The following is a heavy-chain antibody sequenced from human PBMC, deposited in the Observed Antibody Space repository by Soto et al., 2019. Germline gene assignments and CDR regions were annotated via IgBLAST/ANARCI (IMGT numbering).Heavy chain of an antibody. J-gene: IGHJ6*03. CDR2: ISSSSSYI. CDR3: ARLGELSLYYYYYMDV. CDR1: GFTFSSYS. V-gene: IGHV3-21*01. Sequence: PGGSLRLSCAASGFTFSSYSMNWVRQAPGKGLEWVSSISSSSSYIYYADSVKGRFTISRDNAKNSLYLQMNSLRVEDTAVYYSARLGELSLYYYYYMDVWGKGTTVTVSS. D-gene: IGHD3-16*02.